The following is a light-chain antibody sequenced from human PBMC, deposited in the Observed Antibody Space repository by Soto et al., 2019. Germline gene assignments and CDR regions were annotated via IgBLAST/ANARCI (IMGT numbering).Light chain of an antibody. CDR1: SGDVGGYNF. CDR3: GSYAGSSFV. CDR2: EAS. J-gene: IGLJ1*01. Sequence: QSALTQPPSASGSPGQSVAISCTGTSGDVGGYNFVSWFQQHPGKAPKLMIYEASKRPSGVPDRFSGSKSGNTASLTVSGLQAEDEADYYCGSYAGSSFVFGTGTKVTVL. V-gene: IGLV2-8*01.